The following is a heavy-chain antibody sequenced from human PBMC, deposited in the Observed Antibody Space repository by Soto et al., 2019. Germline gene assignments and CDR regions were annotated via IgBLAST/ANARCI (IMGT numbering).Heavy chain of an antibody. V-gene: IGHV1-69*02. D-gene: IGHD2-21*02. CDR2: IIPILGIA. Sequence: QVQLVQSGAEVKKPGSSVKVSCKASGGTFSSYTISWVRQAPGQGLEWMGRIIPILGIANYAQKFQGRVTITADKSTSTAYMELSSLRSKDTAVYYCARVGTGPKVYYYYYYMDVWGKGTTVTVSS. CDR3: ARVGTGPKVYYYYYYMDV. J-gene: IGHJ6*03. CDR1: GGTFSSYT.